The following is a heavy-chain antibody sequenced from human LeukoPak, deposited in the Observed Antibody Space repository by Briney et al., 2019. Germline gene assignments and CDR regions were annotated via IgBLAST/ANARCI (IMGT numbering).Heavy chain of an antibody. V-gene: IGHV1-46*01. CDR2: INPSGGST. J-gene: IGHJ4*02. CDR3: ARAPADSSGYYSLFDY. CDR1: GYTFTSYY. D-gene: IGHD3-22*01. Sequence: ASVKVSCKASGYTFTSYYMHWVRQAPGQGLEWMGIINPSGGSTSYAQKFQGRVTMTRDTSTSTVYTELSSLRSEDTAVYYCARAPADSSGYYSLFDYWGQGTLVTVSS.